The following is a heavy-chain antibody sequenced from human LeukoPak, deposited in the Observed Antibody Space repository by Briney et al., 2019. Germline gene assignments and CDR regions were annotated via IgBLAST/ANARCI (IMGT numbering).Heavy chain of an antibody. CDR2: ITASGANT. D-gene: IGHD2-15*01. CDR1: GFTFSTYA. CDR3: ARRYCSGGSCYYGY. J-gene: IGHJ4*02. Sequence: GGSLRLSCAASGFTFSTYAMSWVRQPPGKGLELVSAITASGANTYYADSVKGRFTISRDNSKNTLYLQMNSLRAEDTAVYYCARRYCSGGSCYYGYWGQGTLVTVSS. V-gene: IGHV3-23*01.